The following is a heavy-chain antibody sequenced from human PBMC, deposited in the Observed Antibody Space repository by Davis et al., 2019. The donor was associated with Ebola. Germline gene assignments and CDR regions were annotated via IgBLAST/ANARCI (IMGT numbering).Heavy chain of an antibody. J-gene: IGHJ5*02. CDR3: ARALVGAT. V-gene: IGHV3-30*19. D-gene: IGHD1-26*01. CDR2: ISYDGSNK. Sequence: GESLKISCAASGFTFSSYGMHWVRQAPGKGLEWVAVISYDGSNKYYADSVKGRFTISRDNSKNTLYLQMNSLRAEDTAVYYCARALVGATWGQGTLVTVSS. CDR1: GFTFSSYG.